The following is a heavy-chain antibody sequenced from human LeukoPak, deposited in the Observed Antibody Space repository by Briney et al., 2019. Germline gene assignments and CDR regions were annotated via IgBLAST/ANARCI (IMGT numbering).Heavy chain of an antibody. D-gene: IGHD6-13*01. CDR3: ARSAAAGYYYGMDV. J-gene: IGHJ6*04. V-gene: IGHV4-61*01. CDR2: IYYSGST. CDR1: GGSVTIGSYY. Sequence: SETLSLTSTVSGGSVTIGSYYWSWTRQPPGNGLEWIGYIYYSGSTNYNPYLKSRVTISVDTSKNQFSLKLSSVTAADTVVYYCARSAAAGYYYGMDVWGKGTTVTVSS.